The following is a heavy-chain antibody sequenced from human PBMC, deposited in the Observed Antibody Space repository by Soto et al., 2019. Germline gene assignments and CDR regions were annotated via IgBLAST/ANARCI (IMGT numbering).Heavy chain of an antibody. Sequence: PSPTLSLTCAISGDSVSSNSAAWNWVRQSPSRGLEWLGRTYYRSKWYDDYEVSVKSRITIKPDTSKNQFSLQLNSVTPEDSAVYYCTRGAGRGYCTGNTCYSPYNYYGMDVWGQGTTVTVSS. CDR3: TRGAGRGYCTGNTCYSPYNYYGMDV. D-gene: IGHD2-15*01. J-gene: IGHJ6*02. V-gene: IGHV6-1*01. CDR1: GDSVSSNSAA. CDR2: TYYRSKWYD.